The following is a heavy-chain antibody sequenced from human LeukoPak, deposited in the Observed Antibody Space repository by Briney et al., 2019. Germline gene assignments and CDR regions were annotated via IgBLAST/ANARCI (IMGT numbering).Heavy chain of an antibody. CDR3: ARDDGTTWGFSYYYYMDV. J-gene: IGHJ6*03. Sequence: GASVKVSCKTSGYTFTSYGISWVRQAPGQGLEWMGWINPNSGGTNYAQKFQGRVTMTRDTSISTAYMELSRLRSDDTAVYYCARDDGTTWGFSYYYYMDVWGKGTTVTVSS. CDR2: INPNSGGT. CDR1: GYTFTSYG. V-gene: IGHV1-2*02. D-gene: IGHD7-27*01.